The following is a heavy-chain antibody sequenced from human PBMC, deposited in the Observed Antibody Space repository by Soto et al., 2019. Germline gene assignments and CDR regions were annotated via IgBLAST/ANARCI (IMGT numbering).Heavy chain of an antibody. CDR1: GGSISTSNW. Sequence: PSETLSLTCAVSGGSISTSNWWSWVRQPPGKGLEWIGEVYRTGSTNYNPSLESRLTISVDKSKNQFSLKLTSVTAADTAVYYCAVNYYDSFTVDYWGQGTLVTVSS. CDR2: VYRTGST. CDR3: AVNYYDSFTVDY. V-gene: IGHV4-4*02. D-gene: IGHD3-22*01. J-gene: IGHJ4*02.